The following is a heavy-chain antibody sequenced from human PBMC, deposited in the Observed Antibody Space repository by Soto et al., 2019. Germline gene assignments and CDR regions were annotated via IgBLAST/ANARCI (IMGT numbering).Heavy chain of an antibody. CDR3: ARVPFGGSTSSSTRGRFDP. Sequence: SETLSLTCTVSGGSISSGGYYWSWIRQHPGKGLEWIGYIYYSGSTYYNPSLKSRVTISVDTSKNQFSLKLSSVTAADTAVYYCARVPFGGSTSSSTRGRFDPWGQGTLVTVSS. V-gene: IGHV4-31*03. CDR2: IYYSGST. CDR1: GGSISSGGYY. D-gene: IGHD2-2*01. J-gene: IGHJ5*02.